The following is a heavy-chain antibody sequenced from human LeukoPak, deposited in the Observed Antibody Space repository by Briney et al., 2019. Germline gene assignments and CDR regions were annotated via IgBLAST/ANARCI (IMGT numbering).Heavy chain of an antibody. CDR1: GFTFTNYG. V-gene: IGHV3-30*02. CDR3: ATNGGVTMIVVVHIEGQFLQH. CDR2: IGYGGSNK. Sequence: GGSLRLSCAASGFTFTNYGMHWVRQAPGKGLEWVAFIGYGGSNKYYADSVKGRFTISRDNSKNTLYLQMNSLRAEDTAMYYCATNGGVTMIVVVHIEGQFLQHWGQGTLVTVSS. J-gene: IGHJ1*01. D-gene: IGHD3-22*01.